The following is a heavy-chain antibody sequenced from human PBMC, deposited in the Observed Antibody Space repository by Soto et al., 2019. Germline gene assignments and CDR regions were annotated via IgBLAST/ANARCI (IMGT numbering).Heavy chain of an antibody. CDR3: ARESRDFGVVSLNYYYYGMDV. D-gene: IGHD3-3*01. CDR2: IIPIFGTA. J-gene: IGHJ6*02. V-gene: IGHV1-69*06. Sequence: QVQLVQSGAEVKKPGSSVKVSCKASGGTFSSYAISWVRQAPGQGLEWMGGIIPIFGTANYAQKFQGRVTITADKSTSTAYMELSSLRSEDTAVYYCARESRDFGVVSLNYYYYGMDVWGQGTTVTVSS. CDR1: GGTFSSYA.